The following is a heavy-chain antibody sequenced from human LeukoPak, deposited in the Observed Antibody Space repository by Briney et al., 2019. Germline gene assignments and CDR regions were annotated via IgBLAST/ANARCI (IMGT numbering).Heavy chain of an antibody. CDR2: ISSSSSYT. CDR1: GFTFSDYY. CDR3: ARDERFCGGDCYSDY. J-gene: IGHJ4*02. D-gene: IGHD2-21*02. V-gene: IGHV3-11*05. Sequence: GGSLRLSCAASGFTFSDYYMSWIRQAPGEGLEWLSYISSSSSYTNYADSVKGRFTISRDNAKNSLYLQMNSLRAEDTAVYYCARDERFCGGDCYSDYWGQGTLVTVSS.